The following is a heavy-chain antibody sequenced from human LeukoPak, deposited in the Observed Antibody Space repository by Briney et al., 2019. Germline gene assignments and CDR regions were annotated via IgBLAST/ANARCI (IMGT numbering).Heavy chain of an antibody. V-gene: IGHV3-23*01. CDR2: ISGRGDRT. CDR1: GFTFSNYA. CDR3: AKEGSVAVFWSGYDF. J-gene: IGHJ4*02. Sequence: GGSLRLSCAASGFTFSNYAMSWVRQAPGKGLEGVSGISGRGDRTHYADSVKGRFTISRDISNNTLYLQMNSLRAEDTAVYYCAKEGSVAVFWSGYDFWGQGTLVTVSS. D-gene: IGHD3-3*01.